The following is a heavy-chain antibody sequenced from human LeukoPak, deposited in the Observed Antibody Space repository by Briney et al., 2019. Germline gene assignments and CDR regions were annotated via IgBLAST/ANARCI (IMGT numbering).Heavy chain of an antibody. CDR3: AAFPCGDLGVIILDY. Sequence: PGGSLRLSCAASGFTFNSQAMTWVRQAPGTGLEWLSGISGRGGDTKYADCVKGRLTISRDDSQSMLYLQLHSLRAEDSAIYYCAAFPCGDLGVIILDYWGQGTLVTVSS. D-gene: IGHD2-21*01. CDR1: GFTFNSQA. CDR2: ISGRGGDT. J-gene: IGHJ4*02. V-gene: IGHV3-23*01.